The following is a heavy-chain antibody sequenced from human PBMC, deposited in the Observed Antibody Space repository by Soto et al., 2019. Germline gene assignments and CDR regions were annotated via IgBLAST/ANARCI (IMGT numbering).Heavy chain of an antibody. CDR3: ARFEYRSTDPLGYAFDI. D-gene: IGHD6-6*01. CDR1: GYIFRSHG. V-gene: IGHV1-18*01. Sequence: QVQLVQSGAEVKKPGAPVKVSCKASGYIFRSHGVSWMRQAAGQGLEWMGWISPYNGNTNYAQNLQGRVTLTTDTSTSTAYMELRSLRSDDTAVYYCARFEYRSTDPLGYAFDIWGQGTMVTVSS. CDR2: ISPYNGNT. J-gene: IGHJ3*02.